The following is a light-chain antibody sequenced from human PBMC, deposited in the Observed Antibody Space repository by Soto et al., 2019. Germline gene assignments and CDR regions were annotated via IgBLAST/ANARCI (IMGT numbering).Light chain of an antibody. J-gene: IGLJ1*01. Sequence: QSVLTQPASVSGSPGQSITISCPETSGDVDAFDYVSWYQQHPGKAPKLMIFEVSDRPSGVSDRFSGSKSGSTASLTISGLQAEDEADYFCTSFTSSSTQVFGTGTKVTVL. V-gene: IGLV2-14*01. CDR2: EVS. CDR1: SGDVDAFDY. CDR3: TSFTSSSTQV.